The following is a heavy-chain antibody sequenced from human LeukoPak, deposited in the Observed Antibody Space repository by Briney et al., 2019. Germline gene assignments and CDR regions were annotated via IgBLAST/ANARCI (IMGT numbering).Heavy chain of an antibody. CDR2: MNPNSGNT. J-gene: IGHJ2*01. Sequence: ASVKVSCKTSGYTFTDYDINWVRQATGQGLEWMGWMNPNSGNTGYAQKFQGRVTMTRNTSISAAYMELSSLSSEDTAVYYCARWGYHWYFDLWGRGTLVTVSS. D-gene: IGHD5-18*01. V-gene: IGHV1-8*01. CDR1: GYTFTDYD. CDR3: ARWGYHWYFDL.